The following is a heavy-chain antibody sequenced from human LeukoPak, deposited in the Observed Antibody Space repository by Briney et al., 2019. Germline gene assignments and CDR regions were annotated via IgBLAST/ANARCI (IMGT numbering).Heavy chain of an antibody. V-gene: IGHV4-39*01. D-gene: IGHD1-26*01. CDR3: ARQGSGNYLSPVNY. CDR1: GGSFSGYY. Sequence: PSETLSLTCAVYGGSFSGYYWGWIRQPPGKGLEWIGTIYYSGSTYYNPSLKSRVTISVDTSKNQFSLKLSSVTAADTAVYYCARQGSGNYLSPVNYWGQGALVTVSS. CDR2: IYYSGST. J-gene: IGHJ4*02.